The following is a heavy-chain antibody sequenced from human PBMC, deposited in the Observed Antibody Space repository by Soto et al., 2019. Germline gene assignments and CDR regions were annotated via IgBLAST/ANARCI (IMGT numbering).Heavy chain of an antibody. CDR2: IIPILGIA. V-gene: IGHV1-69*02. CDR1: GGTFSSYT. J-gene: IGHJ3*02. CDR3: ARKLGVGAFDI. D-gene: IGHD1-7*01. Sequence: KVSCKASGGTFSSYTISWVRQAPGQGLEWMGRIIPILGIANYAQKFQGRVTITADKSTSTAYMELSSLRSEDTAVYYCARKLGVGAFDIWGQGTMVTVSS.